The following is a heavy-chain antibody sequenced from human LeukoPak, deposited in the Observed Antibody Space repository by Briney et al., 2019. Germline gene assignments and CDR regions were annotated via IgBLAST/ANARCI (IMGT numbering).Heavy chain of an antibody. CDR2: ISDDGNNA. J-gene: IGHJ4*02. CDR1: GFTFSSYT. D-gene: IGHD1-26*01. Sequence: GRSLRLSCAASGFTFSSYTMHWVRQAPGKGLEWVAAISDDGNNAYYSDSAKGRLTISRDNSNNTLYLQMNSLRAEDTAVYFCAKQSNNHYYQKASDYWGQGTLVTVSS. CDR3: AKQSNNHYYQKASDY. V-gene: IGHV3-30-3*01.